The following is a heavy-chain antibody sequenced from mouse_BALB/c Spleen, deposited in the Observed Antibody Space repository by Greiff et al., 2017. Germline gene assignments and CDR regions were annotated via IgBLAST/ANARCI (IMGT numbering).Heavy chain of an antibody. CDR2: FDPANGNT. CDR3: ARGAGTWFAY. J-gene: IGHJ3*01. V-gene: IGHV14-3*02. CDR1: GFNIKEPN. Sequence: GAEVVKPGASVKWSGTAPGFNIKEPNRPWVKQRPEQGREWMGRFDPANGNTKYDPKFQGKATITADTSSNTAYLQFSSLTSEDTAVYYCARGAGTWFAYWGQGTLVTVSA.